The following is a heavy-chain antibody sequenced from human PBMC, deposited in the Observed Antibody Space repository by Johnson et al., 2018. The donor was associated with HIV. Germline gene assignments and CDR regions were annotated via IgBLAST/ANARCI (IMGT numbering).Heavy chain of an antibody. CDR3: AREVERGLGFDI. V-gene: IGHV3-7*01. J-gene: IGHJ3*02. D-gene: IGHD5-24*01. CDR1: GFTFSSYA. CDR2: INQDGSEK. Sequence: VQLVESGGGVVQPGRSLRLSCAASGFTFSSYAMHWVRQAPGQGLEWVANINQDGSEKYYVDSVKGRFTISRDNAKKSVYLQMNSLRAEDTAVYYCAREVERGLGFDIWGQGTMVTVSS.